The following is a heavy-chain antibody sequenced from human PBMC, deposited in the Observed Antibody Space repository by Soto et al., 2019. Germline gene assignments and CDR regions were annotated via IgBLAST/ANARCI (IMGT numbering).Heavy chain of an antibody. J-gene: IGHJ4*02. CDR3: ARDRAVAGTYYFDY. V-gene: IGHV1-69*13. CDR2: IIPIFGTA. CDR1: GGTFSSYA. Sequence: SVKVSCKASGGTFSSYAISWGRQDPGQGLEWMGGIIPIFGTANYAQKFQGRVTITADESTSTAYMELSSLRSEDTAVYYCARDRAVAGTYYFDYWGQGTLVTVSS. D-gene: IGHD6-19*01.